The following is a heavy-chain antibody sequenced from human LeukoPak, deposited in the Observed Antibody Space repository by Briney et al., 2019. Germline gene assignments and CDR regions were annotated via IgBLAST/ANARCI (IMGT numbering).Heavy chain of an antibody. D-gene: IGHD2-15*01. CDR2: ISYDGSNK. CDR1: GFTFSSYG. V-gene: IGHV3-30*18. Sequence: GRSLRLSCAASGFTFSSYGMHWVRQAPGKGLEWVAVISYDGSNKYYADSVKGRFTISRDNSTNTLYLQMNSLRAEDTAVYYCAKDQGYCSGGSCYPWNGMDVWGKGTTVTVSS. CDR3: AKDQGYCSGGSCYPWNGMDV. J-gene: IGHJ6*04.